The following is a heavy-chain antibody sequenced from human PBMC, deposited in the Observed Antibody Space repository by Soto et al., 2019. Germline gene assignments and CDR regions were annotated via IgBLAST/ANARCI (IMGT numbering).Heavy chain of an antibody. CDR2: ISGSGDTT. CDR1: GFTFSSYA. V-gene: IGHV3-23*01. CDR3: AKGGGGAVVPVAIDY. D-gene: IGHD2-2*01. J-gene: IGHJ4*02. Sequence: EVQLLESGGGLVHPGGSLKLSCAASGFTFSSYAMSWVRQAPGKGLEWVSVISGSGDTTYYADSVKGRFTISRDNSKNTLYLQMNRLRAEDTAVYYCAKGGGGAVVPVAIDYWGQGTLVTVSS.